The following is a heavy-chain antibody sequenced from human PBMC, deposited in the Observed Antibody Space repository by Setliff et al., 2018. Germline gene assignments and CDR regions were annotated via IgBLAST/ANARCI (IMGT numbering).Heavy chain of an antibody. CDR1: GSAISSGHY. V-gene: IGHV4-38-2*02. D-gene: IGHD4-17*01. CDR2: FRPSGKT. J-gene: IGHJ3*01. CDR3: VRDAGDGYGVDAYAGGGFDF. Sequence: TSDTLSLTCAVSGSAISSGHYWGWIRQPPGKGLEWIGSFRPSGKTYYNPSLNSRVTISVDTSKKQFSLKVTSVTAADTAVYYCVRDAGDGYGVDAYAGGGFDFWGQGTMVTVSS.